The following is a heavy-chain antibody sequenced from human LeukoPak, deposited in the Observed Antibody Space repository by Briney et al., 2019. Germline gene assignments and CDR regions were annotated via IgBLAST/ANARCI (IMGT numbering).Heavy chain of an antibody. CDR3: AREQYTGYSSSWYAPGSVGSDP. Sequence: RGSLRLSCAASGFAFSGYAMNWGRQGPGKGLEWVSSLSGSRRYINYADSVRGRLKMSRDNAKNPLYLQMNSLRAEDTAIYYCAREQYTGYSSSWYAPGSVGSDPWGQGTLVTVSS. D-gene: IGHD6-13*01. CDR2: LSGSRRYI. J-gene: IGHJ5*02. CDR1: GFAFSGYA. V-gene: IGHV3-21*01.